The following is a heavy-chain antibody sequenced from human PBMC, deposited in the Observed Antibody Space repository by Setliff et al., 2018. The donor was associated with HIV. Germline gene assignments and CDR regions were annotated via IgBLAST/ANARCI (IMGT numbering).Heavy chain of an antibody. V-gene: IGHV4-59*08. CDR2: IYYSGST. CDR3: ANSLLRGSRYAFDI. D-gene: IGHD3-10*01. Sequence: PSETLSLTCTVSGGSISSYYWSWIRLPPGKGLEWIGYIYYSGSTNYNPSLKSRVTISVDTSRNQFSLKLSSVTAADTAVYYCANSLLRGSRYAFDIWGQGTMVTV. CDR1: GGSISSYY. J-gene: IGHJ3*02.